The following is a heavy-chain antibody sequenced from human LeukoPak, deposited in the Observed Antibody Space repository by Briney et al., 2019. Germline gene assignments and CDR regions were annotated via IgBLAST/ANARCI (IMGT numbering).Heavy chain of an antibody. D-gene: IGHD6-25*01. CDR1: GASISSGGHY. CDR2: IYNSGSGST. Sequence: PSQTLSLTCTVSGASISSGGHYWSWIRQHPGKGLEWIGYIYNSGSGSTYYNPSLHSRVTMSVDTSKNQFSLKVTSVTAADTAVYYCARHVTSGFVKYFDDWGQGTLVTVSS. J-gene: IGHJ4*02. CDR3: ARHVTSGFVKYFDD. V-gene: IGHV4-31*03.